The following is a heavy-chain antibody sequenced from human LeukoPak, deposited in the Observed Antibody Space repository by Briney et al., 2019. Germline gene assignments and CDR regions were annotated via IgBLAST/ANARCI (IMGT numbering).Heavy chain of an antibody. V-gene: IGHV1-69*05. CDR3: ARDVAYYDSSGYYYSHAFDL. D-gene: IGHD3-22*01. CDR2: IIAIFGTA. CDR1: GGTFSSYA. J-gene: IGHJ3*01. Sequence: SVKVSCKASGGTFSSYAISWVRQAPGQGLEWMGGIIAIFGTANYAQKFQGRVTITTDESTSTAYMELSSLRSEDTAVYYCARDVAYYDSSGYYYSHAFDLWGQGTMVTVSS.